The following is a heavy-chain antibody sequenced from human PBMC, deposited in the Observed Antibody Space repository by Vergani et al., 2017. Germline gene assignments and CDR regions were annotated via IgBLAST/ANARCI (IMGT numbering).Heavy chain of an antibody. CDR2: VYTSGMT. V-gene: IGHV4-61*02. CDR1: GGSLNTGAYY. D-gene: IGHD3-16*01. Sequence: QVQLQESGPRLVRPSQTLSLTCTVSGGSLNTGAYYWSWIRQPAGKGLEWIGRVYTSGMTNYNPSLKSRVTILVDRSKSQLSLKLTSVTAGDTAVYFCARELSYDYGSGSDDYNPYYYEGMDVWGPGTTVTVSS. J-gene: IGHJ6*02. CDR3: ARELSYDYGSGSDDYNPYYYEGMDV.